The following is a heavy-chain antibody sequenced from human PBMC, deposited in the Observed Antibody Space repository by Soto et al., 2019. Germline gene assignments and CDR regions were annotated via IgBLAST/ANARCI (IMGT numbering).Heavy chain of an antibody. Sequence: SETLSLTCAVYGGSFSGYYWSWIRQPPGKGLEWIGEINHSGSTNYNPSLKSRVTISVDTSKNQFSLKLSSVTAADTAVYYCARTSTRYRLRAFDTWGQGTMVTVS. J-gene: IGHJ3*02. D-gene: IGHD1-26*01. CDR1: GGSFSGYY. CDR3: ARTSTRYRLRAFDT. V-gene: IGHV4-34*01. CDR2: INHSGST.